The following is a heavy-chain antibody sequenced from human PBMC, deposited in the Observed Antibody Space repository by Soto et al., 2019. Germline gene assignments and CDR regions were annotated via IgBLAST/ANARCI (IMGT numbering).Heavy chain of an antibody. CDR1: GFTFSSYA. Sequence: GGSLRLSCAASGFTFSSYAVSWVRQAPGKGLEWVSAISGSGGSTYYADSVKGRFTISRDNSKNTLYLQMNSLRAEDTAVYYCANGLAYCGGDCYNERYYYYGMDVWGQGTTVTVSS. V-gene: IGHV3-23*01. CDR3: ANGLAYCGGDCYNERYYYYGMDV. J-gene: IGHJ6*02. CDR2: ISGSGGST. D-gene: IGHD2-21*02.